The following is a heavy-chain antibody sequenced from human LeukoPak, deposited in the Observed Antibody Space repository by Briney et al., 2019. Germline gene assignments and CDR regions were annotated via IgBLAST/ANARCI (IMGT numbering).Heavy chain of an antibody. D-gene: IGHD3-10*01. V-gene: IGHV3-64*01. CDR3: AREWPAGVTDY. J-gene: IGHJ4*02. CDR1: GFTFSTHS. Sequence: GGSLKLSCAASGFTFSTHSMHWVRQAPGKGLESVSAISSDGGSTYYSNSMKGRFTISRDNSKNTLYLQMGSLTAEDTAVYFCAREWPAGVTDYWGQGTLVTVSS. CDR2: ISSDGGST.